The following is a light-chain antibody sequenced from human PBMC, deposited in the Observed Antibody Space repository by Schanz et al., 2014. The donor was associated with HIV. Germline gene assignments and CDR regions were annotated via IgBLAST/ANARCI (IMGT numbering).Light chain of an antibody. CDR3: HQRSDWPLT. V-gene: IGKV3D-20*02. CDR1: QSLGGSQ. Sequence: EILMTQSPATLSLSPGERATLSCRASQSLGGSQLAWYQHKPGQAPRLLIYGASNRATGIPDRFSGSESGTDFTLTISSLEPEDSAVYYCHQRSDWPLTFGGGTKVEIK. J-gene: IGKJ4*01. CDR2: GAS.